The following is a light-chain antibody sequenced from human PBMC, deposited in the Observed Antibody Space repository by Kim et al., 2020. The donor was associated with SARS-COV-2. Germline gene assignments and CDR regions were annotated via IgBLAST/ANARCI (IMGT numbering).Light chain of an antibody. CDR1: QSVSSN. CDR3: QQYNDWPLT. Sequence: ETVMTQSPVTLSVSPGERATLSCRASQSVSSNLGWYQQKPGQAPRLLIYGASTRATGIPARFSGSGSGTEFTISISSLQSEDFAVYYCQQYNDWPLTFGGGTKVDIK. J-gene: IGKJ4*01. V-gene: IGKV3-15*01. CDR2: GAS.